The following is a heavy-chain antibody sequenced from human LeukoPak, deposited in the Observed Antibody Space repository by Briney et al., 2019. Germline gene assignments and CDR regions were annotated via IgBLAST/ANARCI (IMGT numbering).Heavy chain of an antibody. CDR1: GFPFSCYR. D-gene: IGHD3-22*01. V-gene: IGHV3-21*01. Sequence: GGALELSCAASGFPFSCYRINRGRQAPGEGLELVFSICSSSSYIYYADSVKGRFTISRDNAKNSLYLQMNSLRAEDTAVYYCARDLGGDSSAMAGAFDIWGQGTMVTVSS. CDR3: ARDLGGDSSAMAGAFDI. J-gene: IGHJ3*02. CDR2: ICSSSSYI.